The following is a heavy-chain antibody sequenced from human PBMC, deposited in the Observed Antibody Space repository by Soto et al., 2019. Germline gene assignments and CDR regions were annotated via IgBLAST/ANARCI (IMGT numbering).Heavy chain of an antibody. D-gene: IGHD2-2*02. Sequence: MRLSCVRSGFTFSTYSIKWVRQAPGKGLEWVSSISSRSDIYYADSVKGRFTISRDNAKNSVSLQMNSLRAEDTAVYYCAREYTAWPLAYGLDVWGQGTTVTVSS. V-gene: IGHV3-21*01. CDR1: GFTFSTYS. CDR2: ISSRSDI. J-gene: IGHJ6*02. CDR3: AREYTAWPLAYGLDV.